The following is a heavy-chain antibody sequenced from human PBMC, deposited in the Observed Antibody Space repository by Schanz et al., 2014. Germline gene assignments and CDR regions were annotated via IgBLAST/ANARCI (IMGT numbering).Heavy chain of an antibody. D-gene: IGHD2-8*01. CDR3: ASKGLTTDAFDI. CDR2: IYYSGRT. J-gene: IGHJ3*02. Sequence: QVQLQESGPGLVKPSDTLSLTCAVSGYSINTSDWWGWIRQPPGKGLEWIGYIYYSGRTYYNPSLKSRVTMPVDTSKNQFSLKLRSVTAVDTAVYYCASKGLTTDAFDIWGQGTMVTVSS. V-gene: IGHV4-28*07. CDR1: GYSINTSDW.